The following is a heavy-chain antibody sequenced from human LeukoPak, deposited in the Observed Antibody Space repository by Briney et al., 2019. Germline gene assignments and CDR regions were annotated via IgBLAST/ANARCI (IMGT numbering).Heavy chain of an antibody. CDR1: GFTFSSYG. CDR3: AKGGSQGGSYLFDY. Sequence: GGSLRLSCAASGFTFSSYGMQWVRQAPGKGLEWVAFIRYDGSNKYYADSVKGRFTISRDNSKNTLYLQMNSLRAEDTAVYYCAKGGSQGGSYLFDYWGQGTLVTVSS. J-gene: IGHJ4*02. V-gene: IGHV3-30*02. CDR2: IRYDGSNK. D-gene: IGHD1-26*01.